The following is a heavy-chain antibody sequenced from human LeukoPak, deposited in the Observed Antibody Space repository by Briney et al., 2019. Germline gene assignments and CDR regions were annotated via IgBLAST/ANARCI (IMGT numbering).Heavy chain of an antibody. Sequence: PGGSLRLSCAASGFTSSSYAMSWVRQAPGKGLEWVSAISGSGGSTYYADSVKGRFTISRDNSKNTLYLQMNSLRAEDTAVYYCAKDLAYIAVAVYMANNWFDPWGQGTLVTVSS. V-gene: IGHV3-23*01. CDR1: GFTSSSYA. CDR2: ISGSGGST. D-gene: IGHD6-19*01. CDR3: AKDLAYIAVAVYMANNWFDP. J-gene: IGHJ5*02.